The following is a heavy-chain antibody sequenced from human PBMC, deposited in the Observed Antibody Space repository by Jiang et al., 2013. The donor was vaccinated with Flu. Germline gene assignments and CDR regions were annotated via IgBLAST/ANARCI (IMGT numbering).Heavy chain of an antibody. CDR1: GGTFHSYT. J-gene: IGHJ4*02. V-gene: IGHV1-69*04. CDR3: ARASCGGDCYSGGLAFFYFDY. CDR2: IIPILGVT. Sequence: SGAEVKKPGSSVKVSCKASGGTFHSYTINWVRQAPGQGLEWMGRIIPILGVTRDAQRFQGRVTLTADKFTSTTYMELSTLTDEDTAVYYCARASCGGDCYSGGLAFFYFDYWGQGTLVTVSS. D-gene: IGHD2-21*02.